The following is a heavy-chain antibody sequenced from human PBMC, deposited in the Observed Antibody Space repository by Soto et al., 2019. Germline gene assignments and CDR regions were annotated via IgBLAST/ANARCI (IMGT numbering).Heavy chain of an antibody. J-gene: IGHJ5*02. CDR3: VRDGTKTLRDWFDP. V-gene: IGHV4-4*07. D-gene: IGHD1-1*01. Sequence: SETLSLTCTVSGASISGYYWSWIRKSAGKGLEWIGRIYATGTTDYNPSLKSRVMMSVDTSKKQFSLKLRSVTAADTAVYYCVRDGTKTLRDWFDPWGKGISVTV. CDR1: GASISGYY. CDR2: IYATGTT.